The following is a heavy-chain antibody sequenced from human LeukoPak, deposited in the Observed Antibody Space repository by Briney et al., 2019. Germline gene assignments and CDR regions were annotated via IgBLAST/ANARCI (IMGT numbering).Heavy chain of an antibody. D-gene: IGHD2-2*01. CDR2: INHSGST. J-gene: IGHJ5*02. CDR1: GGSFSGYY. CDR3: ARATDIVVVPAATRPLNWFDP. Sequence: PSETLSLTCAVYGGSFSGYYWSWIRQPPGKGLEWIGEINHSGSTNYNPSLKSRVTISVDTSKNQFSLKLSSVTAADTAAYYCARATDIVVVPAATRPLNWFDPWGQGTLVTVSS. V-gene: IGHV4-34*01.